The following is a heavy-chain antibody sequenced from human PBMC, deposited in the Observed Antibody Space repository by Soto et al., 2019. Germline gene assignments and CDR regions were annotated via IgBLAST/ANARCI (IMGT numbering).Heavy chain of an antibody. CDR1: GFTFSSYA. V-gene: IGHV3-23*01. CDR2: ISGSGGST. J-gene: IGHJ3*02. D-gene: IGHD1-7*01. CDR3: AKDSIRSINWNYRIGAFDI. Sequence: EVQQLESGGGLVQPGGSLRLSCAASGFTFSSYARSWVRQAPGKGLEWVSAISGSGGSTYYADSVKGRFTISRDNSKNTLYLQMNSLRADDTAVYYCAKDSIRSINWNYRIGAFDIWGQRTMVTVSS.